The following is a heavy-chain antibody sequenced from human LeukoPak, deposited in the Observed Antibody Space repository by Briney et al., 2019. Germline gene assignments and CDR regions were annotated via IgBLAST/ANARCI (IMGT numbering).Heavy chain of an antibody. CDR3: ARTAARRFDY. D-gene: IGHD6-6*01. CDR2: INPTGGST. CDR1: GYTFPSYF. J-gene: IGHJ4*02. Sequence: GASVKVSCEASGYTFPSYFMHWVRQAPGQGLEWMGIINPTGGSTTYAQKFQGRVTMTRDTSTSTVYMELSSLRSDDTAAYYCARTAARRFDYWGQGTLVTVSS. V-gene: IGHV1-46*01.